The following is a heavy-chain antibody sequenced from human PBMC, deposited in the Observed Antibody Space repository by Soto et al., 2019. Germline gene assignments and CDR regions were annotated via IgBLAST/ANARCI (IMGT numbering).Heavy chain of an antibody. CDR1: GFTFNNYG. CDR2: VSYDGSNQ. J-gene: IGHJ6*02. Sequence: QVQLVESGGVVVQPGRSLRLSCAASGFTFNNYGMHWVRQAPGKGLEWVAVVSYDGSNQYYADSVKGRFTISRDNSKNTLYLQMNSLRAEDTAVYYCAKGSSKSYMVRGIILDYYHYGMDVWGQGTTVTVSS. V-gene: IGHV3-30*18. D-gene: IGHD3-10*01. CDR3: AKGSSKSYMVRGIILDYYHYGMDV.